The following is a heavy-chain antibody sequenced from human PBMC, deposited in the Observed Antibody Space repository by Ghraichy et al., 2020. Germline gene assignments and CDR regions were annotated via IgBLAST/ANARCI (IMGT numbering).Heavy chain of an antibody. V-gene: IGHV3-30*18. CDR1: GFTFSSYG. J-gene: IGHJ3*02. CDR3: AKDLAGSSEDPDAFDI. D-gene: IGHD6-6*01. CDR2: ISYDGSNK. Sequence: GGSLRLSCAASGFTFSSYGMHWVRQAPGKGLEWVAVISYDGSNKYYADSVKGRFTISRDNSKNTLYLQMNSLRAEDTAVYYCAKDLAGSSEDPDAFDIWGQGTMVTVSS.